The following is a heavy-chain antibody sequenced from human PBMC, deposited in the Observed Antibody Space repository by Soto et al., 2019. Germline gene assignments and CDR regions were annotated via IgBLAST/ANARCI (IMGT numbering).Heavy chain of an antibody. V-gene: IGHV1-8*01. Sequence: ASVKVSCKASGYTFTSYDINWVRQATGQGLEWMGWMNPNSGNTGYAQKFQGRVTMTRNTSISTAYMELSGLRSEDTAVYYCARVRSSGWPFYYYYGMDVWGQGTTVTVSS. CDR1: GYTFTSYD. CDR2: MNPNSGNT. J-gene: IGHJ6*02. D-gene: IGHD6-19*01. CDR3: ARVRSSGWPFYYYYGMDV.